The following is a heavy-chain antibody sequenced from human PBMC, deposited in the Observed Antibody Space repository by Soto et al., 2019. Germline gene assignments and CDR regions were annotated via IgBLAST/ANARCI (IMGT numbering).Heavy chain of an antibody. CDR2: ISYDGSQK. V-gene: IGHV3-30*03. J-gene: IGHJ5*02. D-gene: IGHD5-18*01. CDR3: ARQGGYSREGESDS. Sequence: QVQLVESGGGVVQPGRSLRLSCAASGFSFSSYGMHWVRQAPGKGLDWVALISYDGSQKYSADSVQGRFTISRDNSKNTLYLQMNSLRGEDTAVYYCARQGGYSREGESDSWGQGTLVTVSS. CDR1: GFSFSSYG.